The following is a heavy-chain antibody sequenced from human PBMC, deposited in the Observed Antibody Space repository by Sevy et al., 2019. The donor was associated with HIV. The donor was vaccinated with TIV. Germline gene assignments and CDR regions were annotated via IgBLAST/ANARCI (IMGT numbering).Heavy chain of an antibody. J-gene: IGHJ4*02. V-gene: IGHV3-48*02. CDR2: ISSSSRTL. D-gene: IGHD5-18*01. CDR1: GLTFSSDS. Sequence: GGSLRLSCEVSGLTFSSDSMNWVRQAPGKGLEWLAYISSSSRTLYYADSVEGRFTISRDNDKKSVFLQMNNLRDEDSATYYCARDVDTPFVRSFDSWGQGTLVTVSS. CDR3: ARDVDTPFVRSFDS.